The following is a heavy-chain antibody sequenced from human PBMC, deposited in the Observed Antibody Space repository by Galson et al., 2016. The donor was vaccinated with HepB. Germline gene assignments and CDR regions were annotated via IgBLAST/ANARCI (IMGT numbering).Heavy chain of an antibody. V-gene: IGHV3-7*01. CDR3: ARVDYTDEGINV. CDR1: GFTFNDYW. CDR2: LSPAGTDK. J-gene: IGHJ6*02. Sequence: SLRLSCAASGFTFNDYWMTWVRQAPGKGLEWVANLSPAGTDKRYAGSVKGRFTISRDNPNNSVFLQMSSLRAEDTALYSCARVDYTDEGINVWGQGTTVTVSS. D-gene: IGHD4-11*01.